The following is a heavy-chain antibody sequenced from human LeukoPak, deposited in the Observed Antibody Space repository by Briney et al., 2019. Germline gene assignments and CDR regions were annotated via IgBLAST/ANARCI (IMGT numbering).Heavy chain of an antibody. Sequence: ASVKVSCKASGYTFTGYYMHWVRQAPGQGLEWMGWINPNSGGTNYAQKFQGRVTMTRDTSISTAYMELSRLRSDDTAVYYCARGSITVIVVVKQPDYWGQGTLVTVSS. CDR3: ARGSITVIVVVKQPDY. CDR2: INPNSGGT. CDR1: GYTFTGYY. D-gene: IGHD3-22*01. V-gene: IGHV1-2*02. J-gene: IGHJ4*02.